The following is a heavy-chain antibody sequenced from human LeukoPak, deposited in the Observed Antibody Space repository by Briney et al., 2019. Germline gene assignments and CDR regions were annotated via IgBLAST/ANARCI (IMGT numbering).Heavy chain of an antibody. CDR1: GGSISSGGHS. CDR2: ISHSGST. CDR3: ARADYYGSGSADY. J-gene: IGHJ4*02. Sequence: PSETLSLTCAVSGGSISSGGHSWSWIRQPPGKGLEWIGYISHSGSTYNNPSLKSRVTISIDKSKNQFSLKLSSVTAADTAVYYCARADYYGSGSADYWGQGTLVTVSS. V-gene: IGHV4-30-2*01. D-gene: IGHD3-10*01.